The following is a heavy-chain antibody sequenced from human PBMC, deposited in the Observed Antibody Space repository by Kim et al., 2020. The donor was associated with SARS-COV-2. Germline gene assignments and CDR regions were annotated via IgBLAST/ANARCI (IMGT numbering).Heavy chain of an antibody. V-gene: IGHV1-46*01. CDR3: AKDSGSYSVDY. D-gene: IGHD1-26*01. Sequence: TGCAQRFQGRVTMTKETSTSTGYMELSSLTSEDTAMYYCAKDSGSYSVDYWGQGTLVTVSS. CDR2: T. J-gene: IGHJ4*02.